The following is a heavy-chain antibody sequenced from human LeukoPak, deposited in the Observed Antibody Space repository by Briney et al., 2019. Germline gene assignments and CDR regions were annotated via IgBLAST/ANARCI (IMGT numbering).Heavy chain of an antibody. CDR1: GGSFSSHY. Sequence: SETLSLTCTVSGGSFSSHYWSWVRQPPGKGLEWIGYISYIGSTNYNPSLKSRVTISIDTSKNQFSLRLRSVTAADTAVYYCARDLITVTKGFDIWGQGTMVSVSS. CDR2: ISYIGST. J-gene: IGHJ3*02. V-gene: IGHV4-59*11. D-gene: IGHD4-17*01. CDR3: ARDLITVTKGFDI.